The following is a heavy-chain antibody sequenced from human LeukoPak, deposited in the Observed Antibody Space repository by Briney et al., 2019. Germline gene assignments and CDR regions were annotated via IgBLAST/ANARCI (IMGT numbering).Heavy chain of an antibody. D-gene: IGHD5-18*01. J-gene: IGHJ4*02. Sequence: ERSLRLSCAPSGFTFASSAMTWVRHPPREWLGWVSSVSGSGGSTYSADSVKGRFTISRDNSKNTLYLQINSLRAEDTAVYYCARDGTAMVITNGYFDYWGQGTLVTVSS. CDR2: VSGSGGST. CDR3: ARDGTAMVITNGYFDY. CDR1: GFTFASSA. V-gene: IGHV3-23*01.